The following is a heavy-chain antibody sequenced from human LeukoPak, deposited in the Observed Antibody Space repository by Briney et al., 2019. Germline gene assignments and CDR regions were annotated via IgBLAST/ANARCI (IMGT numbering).Heavy chain of an antibody. Sequence: ASVTVSCKASGYTFTSYGISWVRQAPGQGLEWMGWISAYNGNTNYAQKLQGRVTMTTDTSTSTAYMELSSLRSEDTAVYYCARQYSSSWYYWFDPWGQGTLVTVSS. CDR3: ARQYSSSWYYWFDP. V-gene: IGHV1-18*01. D-gene: IGHD6-13*01. CDR1: GYTFTSYG. CDR2: ISAYNGNT. J-gene: IGHJ5*02.